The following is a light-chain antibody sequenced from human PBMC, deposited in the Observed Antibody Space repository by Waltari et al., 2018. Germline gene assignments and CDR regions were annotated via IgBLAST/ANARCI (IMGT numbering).Light chain of an antibody. CDR2: KAS. Sequence: DIHMTQSPSTLSAPVGDRVTITCRASQSLNDWLAWYQQKPGEAPHLLIYKASTLQTGVPARFSGTGSGTEYTLTISSFQPDDSATYYCLQHGSFPFTFGPGTHVDIK. V-gene: IGKV1-5*03. CDR3: LQHGSFPFT. J-gene: IGKJ3*01. CDR1: QSLNDW.